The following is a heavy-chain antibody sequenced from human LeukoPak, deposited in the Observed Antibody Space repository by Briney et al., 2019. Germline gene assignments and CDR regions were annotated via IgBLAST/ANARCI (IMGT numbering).Heavy chain of an antibody. CDR1: GGTFSTYV. CDR2: IIPVFDTA. Sequence: SVEVSCKASGGTFSTYVISWVRQAPGQGLEWMGGIIPVFDTANYAEKGQDRVTITADKSTSSAYIELSSLRSEDPPVYDCGKGRPPRITMIVVVIYSAFDIWGQGTMVTVSS. CDR3: GKGRPPRITMIVVVIYSAFDI. J-gene: IGHJ3*02. V-gene: IGHV1-69*06. D-gene: IGHD3-22*01.